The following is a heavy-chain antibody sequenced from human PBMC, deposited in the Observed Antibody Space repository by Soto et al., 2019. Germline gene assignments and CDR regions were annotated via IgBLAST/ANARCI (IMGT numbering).Heavy chain of an antibody. CDR3: ARHAPPRFNYYYGMDV. CDR1: GYGFTSYW. V-gene: IGHV5-51*01. J-gene: IGHJ6*02. Sequence: GESLKISCKGSGYGFTSYWIGWVRQMPGKGLEWMGIIYPGDSATRYSPSFQSQVTISADKSISTAYLQWSSLKASDTAMYYCARHAPPRFNYYYGMDVWGQGTTVTVSS. CDR2: IYPGDSAT. D-gene: IGHD3-10*01.